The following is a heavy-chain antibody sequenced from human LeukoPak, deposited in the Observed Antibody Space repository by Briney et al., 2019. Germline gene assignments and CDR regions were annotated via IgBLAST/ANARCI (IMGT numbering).Heavy chain of an antibody. V-gene: IGHV4-39*01. J-gene: IGHJ4*02. D-gene: IGHD4-23*01. CDR1: GGSISSNNYY. Sequence: SETLSLTCTVSGGSISSNNYYWGWIRQPPGKGLEWIGIISYSGSTYSNPSLKSRITISVDTSKNQFSLRLSSVTAADTAVYYCARQGGNRRLYYFDYWGQGTLVTVSS. CDR2: ISYSGST. CDR3: ARQGGNRRLYYFDY.